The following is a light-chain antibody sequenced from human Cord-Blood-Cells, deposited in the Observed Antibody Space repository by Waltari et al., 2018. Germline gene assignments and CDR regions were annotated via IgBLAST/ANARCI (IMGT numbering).Light chain of an antibody. J-gene: IGKJ2*01. CDR2: GAS. V-gene: IGKV3-15*01. CDR3: QQDNNWPPQYT. CDR1: PSLSSY. Sequence: EILMTQSPATLSVSPGERATLSCRASPSLSSYLSWYQQTPAQAPKLLSYGASTRANGIPARCSVSGSETEFTRTISSLQSEDFAVYYCQQDNNWPPQYTFGQGTKLEIK.